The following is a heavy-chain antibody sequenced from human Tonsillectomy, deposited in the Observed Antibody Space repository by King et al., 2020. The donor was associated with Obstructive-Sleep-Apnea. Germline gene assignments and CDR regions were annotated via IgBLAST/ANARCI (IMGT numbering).Heavy chain of an antibody. CDR3: ARGCSGGSCIDY. D-gene: IGHD2-15*01. V-gene: IGHV3-13*04. Sequence: VQLVESWGGLVQPWGSLRLSCASAGFTFSSYNMPWVRQLTGKILEWVSAFGMAVDTYYPSAVKGRFTISRENAKNSWYLQMNSLRAGDTAVYYCARGCSGGSCIDYWGQGTLVTVSS. CDR2: FGMAVDT. J-gene: IGHJ4*02. CDR1: GFTFSSYN.